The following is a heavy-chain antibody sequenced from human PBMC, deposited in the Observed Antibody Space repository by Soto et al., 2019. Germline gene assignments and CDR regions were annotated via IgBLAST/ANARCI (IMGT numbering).Heavy chain of an antibody. J-gene: IGHJ4*02. Sequence: ASVKFSCKASGYTFTSYYMHWVRQAPGQGLEWMGIINPSGGSTSYAQKFQGRVTMTRDTSTSTVYMELSSLRSEDTAVYYCARAAYYYDSSGKRYYFDYWGQGTLVTVSS. CDR3: ARAAYYYDSSGKRYYFDY. CDR2: INPSGGST. CDR1: GYTFTSYY. V-gene: IGHV1-46*01. D-gene: IGHD3-22*01.